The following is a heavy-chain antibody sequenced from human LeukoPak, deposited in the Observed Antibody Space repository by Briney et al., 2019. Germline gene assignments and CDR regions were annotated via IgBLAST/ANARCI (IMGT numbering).Heavy chain of an antibody. D-gene: IGHD3-3*01. CDR3: ARNTIFGVVIPDY. V-gene: IGHV1-18*01. J-gene: IGHJ4*02. Sequence: APVKVSCKASGYTFTSYGISWVRPPAGQGRDGMGWISAYNGNTNYAQKLQGRDTMTTDTATSTAYMELRSLRSDDTAVYYCARNTIFGVVIPDYWGQGTLVTVSS. CDR2: ISAYNGNT. CDR1: GYTFTSYG.